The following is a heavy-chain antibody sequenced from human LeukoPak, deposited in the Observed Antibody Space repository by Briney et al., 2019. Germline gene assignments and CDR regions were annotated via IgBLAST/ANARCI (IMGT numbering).Heavy chain of an antibody. V-gene: IGHV4-4*07. Sequence: SETLSLTCTVSGGSISGYFWSWIRQPAGKGLEWIGRIYATGTTNYNPSLKSRVTMSVDTSKNQFSLNLTSATAADTAVYYCARGRGGYCSGGSCYSPYYYYGMDVWGQGTTVTVSS. CDR2: IYATGTT. CDR3: ARGRGGYCSGGSCYSPYYYYGMDV. D-gene: IGHD2-15*01. J-gene: IGHJ6*02. CDR1: GGSISGYF.